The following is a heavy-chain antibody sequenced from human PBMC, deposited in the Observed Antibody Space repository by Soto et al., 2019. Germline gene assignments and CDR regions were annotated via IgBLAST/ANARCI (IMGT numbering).Heavy chain of an antibody. CDR3: ARDRAGGWELLDYYYYGMDV. CDR1: GFTFSSYA. CDR2: ISYDGSNK. Sequence: QVQLVESGGGVVQPGRSLRLSCAASGFTFSSYAMHWVRQAPGKGLEWVAVISYDGSNKYYADSVKGRFTISRDNSKNTRYLQMNSLRAEDTAVYYCARDRAGGWELLDYYYYGMDVWGQGTTVTVSS. D-gene: IGHD1-26*01. V-gene: IGHV3-30-3*01. J-gene: IGHJ6*02.